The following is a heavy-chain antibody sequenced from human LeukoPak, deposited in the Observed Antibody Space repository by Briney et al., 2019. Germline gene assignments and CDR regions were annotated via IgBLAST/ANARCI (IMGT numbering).Heavy chain of an antibody. CDR1: GFIFSSSD. CDR2: ICRSGAST. CDR3: ARDFGRGYCSSTRCYGWFAP. Sequence: GGSLRLSCAASGFIFSSSDMSWVRLAPGKGLEWVSSICRSGASTNYADSVKGRFTISRDNSKNTLYLQMNSLRAEDTAVYYCARDFGRGYCSSTRCYGWFAPWGQGTLVTVSS. J-gene: IGHJ5*02. V-gene: IGHV3-23*01. D-gene: IGHD2-2*01.